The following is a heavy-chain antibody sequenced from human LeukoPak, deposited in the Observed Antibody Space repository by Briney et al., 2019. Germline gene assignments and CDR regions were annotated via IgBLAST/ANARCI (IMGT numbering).Heavy chain of an antibody. CDR2: INSDGSIT. CDR1: GFTFNNYW. CDR3: ARVGFSAAAG. J-gene: IGHJ4*02. D-gene: IGHD6-13*01. Sequence: GGSLRLSCAASGFTFNNYWMHWVRQAPGKGLVWVSRINSDGSITNYADSVKGRFTISRDNAKNTLYLQMNSLRAEDTAVYYCARVGFSAAAGWGQGTLVTVSS. V-gene: IGHV3-74*01.